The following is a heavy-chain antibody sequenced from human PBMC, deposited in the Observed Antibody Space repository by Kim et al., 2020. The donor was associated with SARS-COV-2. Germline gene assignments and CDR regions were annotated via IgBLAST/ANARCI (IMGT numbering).Heavy chain of an antibody. CDR3: ARDGRYSYGYLPSYFDL. Sequence: GGSLRLSCAASGFTVSSNYMSWVRQAPGKGLEWVSVIYSGGSTYYADSVKGRFTISRDNSKNTLYLQMNSLRAEDTAVYYCARDGRYSYGYLPSYFDLWGRGTLVTVSS. V-gene: IGHV3-66*01. CDR2: IYSGGST. D-gene: IGHD5-18*01. J-gene: IGHJ2*01. CDR1: GFTVSSNY.